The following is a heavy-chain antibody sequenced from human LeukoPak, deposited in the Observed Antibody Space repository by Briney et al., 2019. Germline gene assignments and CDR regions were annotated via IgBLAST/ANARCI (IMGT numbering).Heavy chain of an antibody. V-gene: IGHV3-23*01. Sequence: GGSLRLSCAASGFTFSTYAMSWVRQAPGKGLEWVSTITNSGGSAFYADSLKGRFTISRDNSKNTLYLQMNSLRAEDTALYYCARDFGDWGQGTLVTVSS. D-gene: IGHD3-10*01. J-gene: IGHJ4*02. CDR1: GFTFSTYA. CDR3: ARDFGD. CDR2: ITNSGGSA.